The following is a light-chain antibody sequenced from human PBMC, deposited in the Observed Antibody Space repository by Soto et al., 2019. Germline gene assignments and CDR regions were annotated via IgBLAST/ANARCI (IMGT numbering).Light chain of an antibody. CDR3: QQYNTYSRT. J-gene: IGKJ1*01. V-gene: IGKV1-5*01. Sequence: DLQMTQSPSTLSASVGDRVTITCRASQSISTWLAWYQQKPGKAPKLLIYDASNLQSGVPSRFSGSGSGTEFTLTISNLQPDDFATYSCQQYNTYSRTFGQGTKVE. CDR2: DAS. CDR1: QSISTW.